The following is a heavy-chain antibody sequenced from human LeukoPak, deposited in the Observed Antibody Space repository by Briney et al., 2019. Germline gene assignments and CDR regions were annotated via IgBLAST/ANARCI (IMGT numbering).Heavy chain of an antibody. D-gene: IGHD6-13*01. CDR3: ARVWSVAAAGREDYYYGIAV. V-gene: IGHV4-31*03. Sequence: SETLSLTCSVSGASISSGGYYWSWIRQLPGKGLEWIGYMYYSGSTYHNPSLTSRVTISVDTSKNQFSLNLSSVTAADTAVYYCARVWSVAAAGREDYYYGIAVWGQGTTVTVSS. CDR2: MYYSGST. J-gene: IGHJ6*02. CDR1: GASISSGGYY.